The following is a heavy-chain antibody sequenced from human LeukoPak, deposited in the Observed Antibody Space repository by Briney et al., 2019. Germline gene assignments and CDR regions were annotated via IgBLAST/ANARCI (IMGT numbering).Heavy chain of an antibody. CDR1: GFTFSSYA. V-gene: IGHV3-23*01. CDR3: TKGGGYANYSAYY. D-gene: IGHD4/OR15-4a*01. Sequence: GGSLRLSCAASGFTFSSYAMSWVRQAPGKGLEWVSGISGSGGTTHYADSVRGRFTISRDNSKNTLYVQINRLRAEDTAVYYCTKGGGYANYSAYYWGQGTLVTVSS. CDR2: ISGSGGTT. J-gene: IGHJ4*02.